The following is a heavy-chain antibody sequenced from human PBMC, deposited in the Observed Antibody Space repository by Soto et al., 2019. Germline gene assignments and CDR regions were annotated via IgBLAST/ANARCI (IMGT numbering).Heavy chain of an antibody. J-gene: IGHJ3*01. CDR2: LYDVDGS. CDR1: GLTISGKKY. CDR3: ATWHEREHAYDV. V-gene: IGHV3-53*01. D-gene: IGHD1-1*01. Sequence: DVQLVESGGGLIQPGGSLRLSCAAFGLTISGKKYVAWVRQAPARGLEWVSGLYDVDGSYYADSVKGRITTSSDRSKTSVYLQMNGLRPDDTAVYYCATWHEREHAYDVWGQGTTVTVSS.